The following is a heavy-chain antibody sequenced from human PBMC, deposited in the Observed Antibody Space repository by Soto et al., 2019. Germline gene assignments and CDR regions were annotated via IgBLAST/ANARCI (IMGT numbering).Heavy chain of an antibody. Sequence: SETLSLTCTVSGGSISSGGYYWSWIRQHPGKGLEWIGYIYYSGSTYYNPSLKSRVTISVDTSKNQFSLKLSSVTAADTAVYYCAREVMGSSSSPAEYFQHWGQGTLVTVSS. D-gene: IGHD6-13*01. J-gene: IGHJ1*01. CDR2: IYYSGST. CDR3: AREVMGSSSSPAEYFQH. V-gene: IGHV4-31*03. CDR1: GGSISSGGYY.